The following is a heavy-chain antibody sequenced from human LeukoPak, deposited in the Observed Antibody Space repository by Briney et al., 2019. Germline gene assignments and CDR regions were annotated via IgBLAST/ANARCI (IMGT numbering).Heavy chain of an antibody. D-gene: IGHD1-1*01. J-gene: IGHJ4*02. CDR3: ARVGDWNDLVY. CDR1: GGTISSYY. V-gene: IGHV4-59*01. CDR2: MYYSGSA. Sequence: SETLSLTCTVSGGTISSYYWSWIRQPPGKGLEWIGYMYYSGSANYNPSLKSRVTISVDTSKNQFSLSLSSVTAADTAVYYCARVGDWNDLVYWGQGTLVTVSS.